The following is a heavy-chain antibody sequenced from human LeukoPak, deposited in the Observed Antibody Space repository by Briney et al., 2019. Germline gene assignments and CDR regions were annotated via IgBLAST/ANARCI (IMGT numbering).Heavy chain of an antibody. CDR1: GGTFSSYA. CDR2: IIPIFGSA. D-gene: IGHD2-2*01. V-gene: IGHV1-69*05. Sequence: SVKVSCKASGGTFSSYAISWVRQAPGQGLEWMGRIIPIFGSANYAQKFQGRVTITTDESTSTAYMELSSLRSEDTAVYYCARDLASVIVVVPAGLAFDIWGQGTMVTVSS. CDR3: ARDLASVIVVVPAGLAFDI. J-gene: IGHJ3*02.